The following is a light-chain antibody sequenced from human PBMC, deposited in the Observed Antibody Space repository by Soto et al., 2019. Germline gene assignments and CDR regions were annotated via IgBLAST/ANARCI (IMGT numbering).Light chain of an antibody. Sequence: DIQMTQSPSTLSASVGDRVTITCRASQSISSWLAWYQQKPGKAPNLLIYKASRLESGVPSRFSGSGSGTEFPLTISSLQPDDFATYFCQQYNSYPVTFGGGTKVEIK. V-gene: IGKV1-5*03. CDR2: KAS. J-gene: IGKJ4*01. CDR1: QSISSW. CDR3: QQYNSYPVT.